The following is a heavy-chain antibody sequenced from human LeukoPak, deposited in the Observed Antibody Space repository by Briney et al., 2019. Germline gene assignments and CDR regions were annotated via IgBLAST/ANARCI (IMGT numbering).Heavy chain of an antibody. Sequence: GESLKISCKGSGYSFTSYWIGWVRQMPGKGLEWMGIIYPGDSDTRYSPSFQGQVTISADKSISTAYLQWSSLKASDTAMYYCARRTIFGVVITAGEYYFDYWGQGTLATVSS. CDR3: ARRTIFGVVITAGEYYFDY. D-gene: IGHD3-3*01. V-gene: IGHV5-51*01. CDR1: GYSFTSYW. CDR2: IYPGDSDT. J-gene: IGHJ4*02.